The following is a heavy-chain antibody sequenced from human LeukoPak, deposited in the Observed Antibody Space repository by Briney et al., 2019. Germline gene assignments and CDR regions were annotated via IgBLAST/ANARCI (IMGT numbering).Heavy chain of an antibody. Sequence: SETLSLTCTVSGGSISSYYWSWIRQPPGKGLEWIGYIYYSGSTNYNPSLKSRVTISVDTSKNQFSLKLSSVTAADTAVYYCARDNRDYYGSGSYDAFDIWGQGTMVTVSS. CDR3: ARDNRDYYGSGSYDAFDI. D-gene: IGHD3-10*01. V-gene: IGHV4-59*01. CDR2: IYYSGST. CDR1: GGSISSYY. J-gene: IGHJ3*02.